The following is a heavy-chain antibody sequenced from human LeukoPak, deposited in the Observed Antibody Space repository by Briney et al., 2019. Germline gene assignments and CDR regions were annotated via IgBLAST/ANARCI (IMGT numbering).Heavy chain of an antibody. CDR2: ISGSGGST. CDR1: AFTFSSYA. J-gene: IGHJ3*02. D-gene: IGHD6-13*01. Sequence: GGSLRLSCAASAFTFSSYAMSWVRQAPGKGLEWVSAISGSGGSTYYADSVKGRFAISRDNSKNTLYLQMNSLRAEDTAVYYCAKDLRPFTIAAAGDAFDIWGQGTMVTVSS. CDR3: AKDLRPFTIAAAGDAFDI. V-gene: IGHV3-23*01.